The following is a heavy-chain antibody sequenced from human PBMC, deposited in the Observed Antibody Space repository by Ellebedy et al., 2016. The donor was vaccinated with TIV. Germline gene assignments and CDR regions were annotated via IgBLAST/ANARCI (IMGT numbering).Heavy chain of an antibody. CDR2: INHSGST. CDR3: ASLYPYGSYYFDY. Sequence: MPSETLSLTCAVYSGALTGYYWNWIRQPPGKGLEWIGEINHSGSTNYNPSLKSRVTVSVDTSKNQFSLKLSSVTAADTAVYYCASLYPYGSYYFDYWGQGTLVTVSS. CDR1: SGALTGYY. J-gene: IGHJ4*02. D-gene: IGHD3-10*01. V-gene: IGHV4-34*01.